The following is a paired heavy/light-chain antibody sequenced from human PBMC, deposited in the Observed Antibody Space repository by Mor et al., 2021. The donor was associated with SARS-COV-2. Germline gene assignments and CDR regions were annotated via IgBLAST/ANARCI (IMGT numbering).Heavy chain of an antibody. J-gene: IGHJ6*03. CDR3: ARGLLNYYSFYYMDV. D-gene: IGHD3-22*01. Sequence: QVQLQQWGAGLLKPSETLSLTCGVYGGSLTGYYWTWIRQAPGTGLEWIGEINHSGTTNYHPSLTSRVTISRDMSKKQFSLRLTSVTAADTAVYFCARGLLNYYSFYYMDVWGQGTTVTVSS. CDR1: GGSLTGYY. CDR2: INHSGTT. V-gene: IGHV4-34*02.
Light chain of an antibody. J-gene: IGKJ2*01. CDR2: KAS. CDR1: HSTSTW. Sequence: DIQMTQSPSTLSASIGDRVTMTCRASHSTSTWLAWYQQKPGKAPTLLIYKASTLERGVPSRFSGGGSGTEFTLTISSLQPEDVATYFCHHYSSHPYTFGQGTKLEIK. CDR3: HHYSSHPYT. V-gene: IGKV1-5*03.